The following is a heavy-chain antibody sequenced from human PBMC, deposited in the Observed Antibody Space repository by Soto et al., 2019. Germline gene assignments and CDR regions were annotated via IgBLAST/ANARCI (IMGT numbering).Heavy chain of an antibody. CDR1: GGSISSYY. J-gene: IGHJ5*02. Sequence: PSETLSLTCTVAGGSISSYYWSCIRQPPGKGLEWIGYIYYSGSTNYNPSLKSRVTISVDTSKNQFSLELSSVTAADTAVYYCARKYCSGGSCYDGNWFDPWGQGTLVTVSS. D-gene: IGHD2-15*01. CDR3: ARKYCSGGSCYDGNWFDP. V-gene: IGHV4-59*01. CDR2: IYYSGST.